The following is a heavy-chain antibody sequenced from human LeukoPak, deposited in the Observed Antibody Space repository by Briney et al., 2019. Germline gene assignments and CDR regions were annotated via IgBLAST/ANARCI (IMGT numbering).Heavy chain of an antibody. CDR1: GFTFSNYD. D-gene: IGHD6-13*01. J-gene: IGHJ6*03. CDR2: ILFDGSNK. CDR3: AKDAGGSSWTSNYYYYMDV. Sequence: GGSLRLSCAASGFTFSNYDMHWVRQAPGKGLEWVAFILFDGSNKYYAYSVKGRFTISRDNSKNTLYLQMNSLRADDAAVYYCAKDAGGSSWTSNYYYYMDVWGQGTLVTVSS. V-gene: IGHV3-30*02.